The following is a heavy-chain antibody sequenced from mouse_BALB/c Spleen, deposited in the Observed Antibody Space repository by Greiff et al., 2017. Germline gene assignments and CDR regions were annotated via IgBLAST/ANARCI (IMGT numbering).Heavy chain of an antibody. CDR3: ARRVYDYGAMDY. Sequence: QVTLKVCGPGILQPSQTLSLTCSFSGFSLSTSGMGVSWIRQPSGKGLEWLAHIYWDDDKRYNPSLKSRLTISKDTSRNQVFLKITSVDTADTATYYCARRVYDYGAMDYWGQGTSVTVSS. CDR2: IYWDDDK. CDR1: GFSLSTSGMG. D-gene: IGHD2-4*01. V-gene: IGHV8-12*01. J-gene: IGHJ4*01.